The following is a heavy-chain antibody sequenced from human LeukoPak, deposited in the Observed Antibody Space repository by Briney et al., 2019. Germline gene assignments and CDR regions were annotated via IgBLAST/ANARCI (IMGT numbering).Heavy chain of an antibody. V-gene: IGHV4-34*01. CDR2: INHSGST. J-gene: IGHJ6*02. CDR3: ARDRLIAAADDYYYYGMDV. Sequence: HSETLSLTCAVYGGSFSGYYWSWIRQPPGKGLEWIGEINHSGSTNYNPSLKSRVTISVDTSKNQFSLKLSSVTAADTAVYYCARDRLIAAADDYYYYGMDVWGQGTTVTVSS. D-gene: IGHD6-13*01. CDR1: GGSFSGYY.